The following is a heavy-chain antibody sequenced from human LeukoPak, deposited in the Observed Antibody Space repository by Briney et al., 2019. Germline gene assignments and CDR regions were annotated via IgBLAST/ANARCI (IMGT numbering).Heavy chain of an antibody. Sequence: ASVKVSCKVSGYTFTSYGISWVRQAPGQGLEWMGWISAYNGSTNYAQKLQGRVTMTTDTSTSTAYMELRSLRSDDTAVYYCARAGIAVAGLYFQHWGQGTLVTVSS. D-gene: IGHD6-19*01. V-gene: IGHV1-18*01. CDR3: ARAGIAVAGLYFQH. CDR2: ISAYNGST. CDR1: GYTFTSYG. J-gene: IGHJ1*01.